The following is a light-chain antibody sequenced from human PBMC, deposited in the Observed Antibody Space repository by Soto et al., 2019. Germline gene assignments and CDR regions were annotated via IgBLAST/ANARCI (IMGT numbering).Light chain of an antibody. V-gene: IGLV1-40*01. Sequence: QSVLTQPPSVSGAPGQRVTISCTGSSSNIGAGYDVHWYQQLPGTAPKLLIYGNSNRPSGVPDRFSGSKSGTSASLAITGLQAEDDAYYYCQSYDSSLSGVFGTGTKLTVL. CDR2: GNS. CDR3: QSYDSSLSGV. J-gene: IGLJ1*01. CDR1: SSNIGAGYD.